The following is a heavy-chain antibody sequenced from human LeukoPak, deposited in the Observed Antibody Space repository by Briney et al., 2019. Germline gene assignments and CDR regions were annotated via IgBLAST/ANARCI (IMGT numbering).Heavy chain of an antibody. CDR2: MNPNSGNT. Sequence: ASVKVSCKASGYTFTSYDINWVRQATGQGLEWMGWMNPNSGNTGYAQKFQGRVTMTRNTSISTAYMELSSLRSEDTAVYYCARDLSGFGEGDFDYWGQGTLVTVSS. CDR1: GYTFTSYD. CDR3: ARDLSGFGEGDFDY. D-gene: IGHD3-10*01. J-gene: IGHJ4*02. V-gene: IGHV1-8*01.